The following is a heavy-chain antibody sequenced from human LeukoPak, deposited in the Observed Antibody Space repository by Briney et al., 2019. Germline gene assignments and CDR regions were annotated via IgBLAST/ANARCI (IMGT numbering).Heavy chain of an antibody. D-gene: IGHD5-12*01. J-gene: IGHJ4*02. V-gene: IGHV3-23*01. Sequence: GGSLRLSCAASGFTFSDYYMSWVRQAPGKGLEWVSAISGSGGSTYYADSVKGRFTISRDNSKNTLYLQMNSLRAEDTAVYYCAKDIVATGDTYYFDYWGQGTLVTVSS. CDR1: GFTFSDYY. CDR2: ISGSGGST. CDR3: AKDIVATGDTYYFDY.